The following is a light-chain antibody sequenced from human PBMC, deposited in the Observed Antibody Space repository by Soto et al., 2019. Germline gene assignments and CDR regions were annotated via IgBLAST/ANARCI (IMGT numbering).Light chain of an antibody. V-gene: IGKV3-20*01. CDR2: DTS. J-gene: IGKJ1*01. Sequence: EVVLSQSPGMLSLSPGERATLSSRASQSLSSKYLAWYQQKPGQAPRPLIYDTSNRATGVPDRFSGSGSGTDFTLTISRLEPEDFAVYYCQQYGSSPRTFGQGTKVEIK. CDR1: QSLSSKY. CDR3: QQYGSSPRT.